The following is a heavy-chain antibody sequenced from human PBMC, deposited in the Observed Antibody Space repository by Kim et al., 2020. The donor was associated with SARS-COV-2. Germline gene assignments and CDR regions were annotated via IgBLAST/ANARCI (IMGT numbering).Heavy chain of an antibody. D-gene: IGHD3-10*01. CDR2: ITGSGDNT. CDR1: GFTFSSYA. CDR3: AKDLIEFGELFGWFDP. Sequence: GGSLRLSCAASGFTFSSYAMGWVRQAPGRGLEWVSGITGSGDNTYYADSVKGRFTISRDNSKNTLYLQMNSLRAEDTALYYCAKDLIEFGELFGWFDPWGQGTLVTVSS. V-gene: IGHV3-23*01. J-gene: IGHJ5*02.